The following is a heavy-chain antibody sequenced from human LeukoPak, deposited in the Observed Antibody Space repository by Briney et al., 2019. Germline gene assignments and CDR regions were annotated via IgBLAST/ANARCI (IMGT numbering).Heavy chain of an antibody. D-gene: IGHD3-3*01. CDR1: GFTFNRCW. CDR2: ISSSSSTI. J-gene: IGHJ6*02. V-gene: IGHV3-48*02. CDR3: ARGEITIFGVVITRYYYYYGMDV. Sequence: GGSLRLSCVVSGFTFNRCWMNWVRQAPGKGLEWVSYISSSSSTIYYADSVKGRFTISRDNAKNSLYLQMNSLRDEDTAVYYCARGEITIFGVVITRYYYYYGMDVWGQGTTVTVSS.